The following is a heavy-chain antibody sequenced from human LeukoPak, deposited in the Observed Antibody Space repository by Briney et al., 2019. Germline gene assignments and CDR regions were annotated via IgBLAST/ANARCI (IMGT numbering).Heavy chain of an antibody. J-gene: IGHJ6*02. CDR2: IRYDGSNK. D-gene: IGHD2-15*01. CDR3: AKDLYCSGGSCYPYGMDV. V-gene: IGHV3-30*02. Sequence: PGGSLRLSCAASGFTFSSYGMHWVRQAPGKGLEWVAFIRYDGSNKYYADSVKSRFTISRDNSKNTLYLQMNSLRAEDTAVYYCAKDLYCSGGSCYPYGMDVWGQGTTVTVSS. CDR1: GFTFSSYG.